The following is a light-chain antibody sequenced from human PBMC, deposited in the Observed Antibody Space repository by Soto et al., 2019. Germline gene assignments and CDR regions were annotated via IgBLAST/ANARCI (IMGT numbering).Light chain of an antibody. CDR1: SSDVGGYNY. Sequence: QSVLTQPRSVSGSPGQSVTISCTGTSSDVGGYNYVSWYQQHPGKAPKLMIYDVSKQPSGVPDRFSGSKSGNTASLTISGLQAEDEADYYCCSYAGSYTYVFGTGTKAPS. CDR3: CSYAGSYTYV. CDR2: DVS. V-gene: IGLV2-11*01. J-gene: IGLJ1*01.